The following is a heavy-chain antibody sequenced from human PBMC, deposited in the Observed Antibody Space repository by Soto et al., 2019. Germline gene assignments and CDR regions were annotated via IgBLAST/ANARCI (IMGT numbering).Heavy chain of an antibody. CDR2: IVVGSGNT. Sequence: ASVKVSCKASGFTFTSSAMQWVRQARGQRLEWIGWIVVGSGNTNYAQKFQERVTITRDMSTSTAYMELSSLRSEDTAVYYCAAAPLFEGILEWLLIFDIWGQGTMVTVSS. J-gene: IGHJ3*02. V-gene: IGHV1-58*02. CDR3: AAAPLFEGILEWLLIFDI. CDR1: GFTFTSSA. D-gene: IGHD3-3*01.